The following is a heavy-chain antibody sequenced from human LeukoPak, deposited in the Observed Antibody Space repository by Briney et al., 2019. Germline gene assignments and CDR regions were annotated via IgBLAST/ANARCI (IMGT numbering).Heavy chain of an antibody. CDR1: GFTFSSYE. J-gene: IGHJ5*02. Sequence: GGSLRLSCAASGFTFSSYEMSWVRQAPGKGLEWVSYISSSGSTIYYADSVKGRFTISRDNAKNSLYLQMNSLRAEDTAVYYCARDGYYYGSGYTNWFDPWGQGTLVTVSS. CDR3: ARDGYYYGSGYTNWFDP. CDR2: ISSSGSTI. V-gene: IGHV3-48*03. D-gene: IGHD3-10*01.